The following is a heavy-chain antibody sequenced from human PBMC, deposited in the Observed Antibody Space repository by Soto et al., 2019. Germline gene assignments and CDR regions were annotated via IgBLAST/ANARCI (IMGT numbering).Heavy chain of an antibody. D-gene: IGHD5-18*01. J-gene: IGHJ5*02. CDR1: GYRFTSHW. V-gene: IGHV5-51*01. CDR3: ARHTADDWFDP. Sequence: PGESLKISCRASGYRFTSHWIGWVRQMPGKGLEWMGIIYPGDSDTIYNPSFQGQVTMSADKSISTAYLQWGSLKASDTAMYYCARHTADDWFDPWGQGTLVTVSS. CDR2: IYPGDSDT.